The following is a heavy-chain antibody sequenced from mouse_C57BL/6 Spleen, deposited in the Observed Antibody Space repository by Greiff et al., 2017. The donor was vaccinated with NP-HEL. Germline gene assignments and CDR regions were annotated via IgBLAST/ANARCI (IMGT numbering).Heavy chain of an antibody. V-gene: IGHV1-55*01. Sequence: QVQLKQPGAELVKPGASVKMSCKASGYTFTSCWITWVKQRPGQGLEWIGDIYPGSGSTNYNEKFKSKATLTVDTSSSTAYMQLSSLTSEDSAVYYCASFYDGYYAMDYWGQGTSVTVSS. D-gene: IGHD2-3*01. CDR3: ASFYDGYYAMDY. CDR2: IYPGSGST. CDR1: GYTFTSCW. J-gene: IGHJ4*01.